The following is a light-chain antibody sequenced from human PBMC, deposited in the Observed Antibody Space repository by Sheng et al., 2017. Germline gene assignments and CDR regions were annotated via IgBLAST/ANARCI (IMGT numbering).Light chain of an antibody. CDR3: QQYGSSPKT. J-gene: IGKJ1*01. Sequence: EVVLTQSPATLSLSPGDRATLSCRASQRVASYLAWYQQKPGQAPRLLIYDTSNRATGIPARFSGSGSGTDFTLTISSLEPEDFAVYYCQQYGSSPKTFGQGTKVEIK. V-gene: IGKV3-11*01. CDR1: QRVASY. CDR2: DTS.